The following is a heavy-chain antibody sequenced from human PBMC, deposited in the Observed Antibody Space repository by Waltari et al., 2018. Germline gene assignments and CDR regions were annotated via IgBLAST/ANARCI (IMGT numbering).Heavy chain of an antibody. D-gene: IGHD6-19*01. CDR2: LWSDGTSV. J-gene: IGHJ4*02. CDR1: GFGVASFG. CDR3: ARDLGVFSGWDY. V-gene: IGHV3-33*01. Sequence: VDSAGGIIETGEYMRIAWATPGFGVASFGKHGVRQPPGQGLGWVAVLWSDGTSVYYADSVKGRFVVSRDRSKNTFYLQMKSVRVDDAGLYYCARDLGVFSGWDYWGQGTLVAVSS.